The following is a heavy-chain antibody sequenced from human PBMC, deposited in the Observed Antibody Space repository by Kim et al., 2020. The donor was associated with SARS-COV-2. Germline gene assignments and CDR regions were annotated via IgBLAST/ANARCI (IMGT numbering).Heavy chain of an antibody. V-gene: IGHV4-61*01. CDR3: ARALSGGYGSGSYN. Sequence: SETLSLTCTVSGGSVSSGSYYWSWIRQPPGKGLEWIGYIYYSGSTNYNPSLKSRVTISVDTSKNQFSLKLSSVTAADTAVYYCARALSGGYGSGSYNWGQGTLVTVSS. CDR1: GGSVSSGSYY. D-gene: IGHD3-10*01. J-gene: IGHJ4*02. CDR2: IYYSGST.